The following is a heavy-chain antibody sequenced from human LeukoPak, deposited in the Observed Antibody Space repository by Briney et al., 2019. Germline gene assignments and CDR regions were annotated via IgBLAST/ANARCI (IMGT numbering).Heavy chain of an antibody. D-gene: IGHD2-15*01. CDR2: ISSSSSYI. Sequence: GGSLRLSCAASGFNFSTYSMNWVRQAPGTGLEWVSSISSSSSYIYYADSVKGRFTISRDNAKNSLYLQMNSLRAEDTAVYYCARSDVVTNWFDPWGQGTLVTVSS. CDR3: ARSDVVTNWFDP. V-gene: IGHV3-21*01. CDR1: GFNFSTYS. J-gene: IGHJ5*02.